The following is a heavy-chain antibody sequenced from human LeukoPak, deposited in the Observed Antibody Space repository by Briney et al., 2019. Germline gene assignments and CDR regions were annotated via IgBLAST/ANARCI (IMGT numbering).Heavy chain of an antibody. Sequence: GGSLRLSCAASGFTFDDYGMSWVRHAPGKGLEWVSGINWNGGSTGYADSVKGRFTISRDNAKNSLYLQMNSLRAGDTALYYCAREGAPSSSSDSYYMDVWGKGTTVTVSS. J-gene: IGHJ6*03. CDR1: GFTFDDYG. CDR2: INWNGGST. D-gene: IGHD6-6*01. CDR3: AREGAPSSSSDSYYMDV. V-gene: IGHV3-20*04.